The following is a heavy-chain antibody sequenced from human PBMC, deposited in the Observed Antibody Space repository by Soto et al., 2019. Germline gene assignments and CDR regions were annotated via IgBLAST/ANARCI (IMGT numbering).Heavy chain of an antibody. V-gene: IGHV1-69*13. CDR3: ARETPSAAAAYYYYGLDV. Sequence: VASVKVSCKASGGPFSSYFINWVRQAPGQGLEWVGGIIPVFGTASYEEKCRGRVTITADESTGTAYMELSRLRSDDTAVYYCARETPSAAAAYYYYGLDVWGQGTTVTVSS. J-gene: IGHJ6*02. D-gene: IGHD6-13*01. CDR1: GGPFSSYF. CDR2: IIPVFGTA.